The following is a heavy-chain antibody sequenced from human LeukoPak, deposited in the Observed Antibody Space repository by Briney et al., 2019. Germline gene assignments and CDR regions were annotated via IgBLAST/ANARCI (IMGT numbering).Heavy chain of an antibody. D-gene: IGHD1-26*01. J-gene: IGHJ4*02. CDR3: ARGGASSRYSGY. V-gene: IGHV4-59*11. CDR1: GGSISGHY. CDR2: VSYSGNT. Sequence: SETLSLTCTVSGGSISGHYWSWIRQPPGKGLEWIGFVSYSGNTNYNPSLNGRVTISLDTSKSQFSLSLNSVTAADTAVYFCARGGASSRYSGYWGQGTLVTVSS.